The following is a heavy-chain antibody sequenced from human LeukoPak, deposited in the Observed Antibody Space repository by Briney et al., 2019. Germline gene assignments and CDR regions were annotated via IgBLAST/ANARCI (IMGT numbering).Heavy chain of an antibody. CDR2: ISGSGGST. V-gene: IGHV3-23*01. Sequence: GGSLRLSCAASGFTFSSYAMSWVRQAPGKGLEWVSAISGSGGSTYYADSVKGRFTISRDNSKNTLYLQMNSLRAEDTAVYYGAKRWLQSGAFDYWGQGTLVTVSS. D-gene: IGHD5-24*01. CDR3: AKRWLQSGAFDY. J-gene: IGHJ4*02. CDR1: GFTFSSYA.